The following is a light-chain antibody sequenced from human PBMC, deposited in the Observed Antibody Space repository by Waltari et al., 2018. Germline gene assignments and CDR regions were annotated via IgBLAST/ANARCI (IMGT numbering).Light chain of an antibody. Sequence: QPALTQPASVSGSPGQSITISCTGSSNDIGNSNHVCWYQQHPGKAPRLLMSEVTGRPAGVSDRFAGSKSGNTASLTISGLQAEDEADYYCLSYTTRISFVFGGGTKLSVL. CDR1: SNDIGNSNH. J-gene: IGLJ2*01. V-gene: IGLV2-23*02. CDR2: EVT. CDR3: LSYTTRISFV.